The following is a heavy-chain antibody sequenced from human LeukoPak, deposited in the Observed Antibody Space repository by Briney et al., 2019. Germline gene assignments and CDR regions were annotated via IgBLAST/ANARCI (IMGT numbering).Heavy chain of an antibody. D-gene: IGHD3-22*01. V-gene: IGHV4-59*01. Sequence: SETLSLTCTVSGGSISSYYGSWIRQPPGKGLEWIGYIYYSGSTNYNPSLKSRVTISVDTSKNQFSLKLSSVTAADTAVYYCARARVSYDSSGYTTIFDYWGQGTLVTVSS. CDR2: IYYSGST. CDR3: ARARVSYDSSGYTTIFDY. J-gene: IGHJ4*02. CDR1: GGSISSYY.